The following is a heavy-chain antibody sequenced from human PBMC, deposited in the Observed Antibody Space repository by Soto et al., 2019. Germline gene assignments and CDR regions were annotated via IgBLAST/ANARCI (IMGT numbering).Heavy chain of an antibody. CDR1: GGTFSTYA. Sequence: QVQLVQSGAEVKKPGSSVKVSCKASGGTFSTYAISWVRQAPGQGLEWMGGIIPIFNTANYPQKFQGRVTITADASTSTAYMGVSSLRSDDTAVYYCARDGGYDPSYYYYGMDVWGQGTTVIVSS. D-gene: IGHD5-12*01. CDR3: ARDGGYDPSYYYYGMDV. CDR2: IIPIFNTA. V-gene: IGHV1-69*01. J-gene: IGHJ6*02.